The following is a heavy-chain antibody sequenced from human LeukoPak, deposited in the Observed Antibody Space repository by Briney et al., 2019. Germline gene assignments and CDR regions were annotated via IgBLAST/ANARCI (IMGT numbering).Heavy chain of an antibody. J-gene: IGHJ4*02. D-gene: IGHD5-24*01. V-gene: IGHV3-23*01. CDR3: AKGESRDGYNHDAPDY. Sequence: GGSLRLSCAASGFTFSSYAMSWVRQAPGKGLEWVSAISGSGGSTYYADSVKGRFTISRDNSKNTLYLQMNSLRAEDTAVYYCAKGESRDGYNHDAPDYWGQGTLVTVSS. CDR2: ISGSGGST. CDR1: GFTFSSYA.